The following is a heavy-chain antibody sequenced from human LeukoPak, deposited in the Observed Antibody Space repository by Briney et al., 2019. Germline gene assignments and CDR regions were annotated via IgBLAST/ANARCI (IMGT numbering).Heavy chain of an antibody. CDR1: EFTFSIYS. D-gene: IGHD2-15*01. CDR2: ISTSSSTI. Sequence: PGGSLRLSCAASEFTFSIYSMNWVRQAPGKGLEWVSYISTSSSTIYYADSVKGRFTISRDNAKNSLYLQMNSLRAEDTAVYYCAKDPVGFPPYYFDYWGQGTLVTVSS. CDR3: AKDPVGFPPYYFDY. V-gene: IGHV3-48*04. J-gene: IGHJ4*02.